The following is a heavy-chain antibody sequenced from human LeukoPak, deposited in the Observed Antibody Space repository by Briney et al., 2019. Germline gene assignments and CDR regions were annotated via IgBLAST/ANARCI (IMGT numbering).Heavy chain of an antibody. D-gene: IGHD1-26*01. CDR1: GYTFTGYW. CDR3: ARSGRTDAFDI. V-gene: IGHV5-51*01. CDR2: IYPGDSDT. J-gene: IGHJ3*02. Sequence: GEPLKISCKGSGYTFTGYWIAWVRQMPGKGLEWMGIIYPGDSDTRYSPSFQGQVTISADKSISTAYLQWSSLKASDTAMYYCARSGRTDAFDIWGQGTMVTVSS.